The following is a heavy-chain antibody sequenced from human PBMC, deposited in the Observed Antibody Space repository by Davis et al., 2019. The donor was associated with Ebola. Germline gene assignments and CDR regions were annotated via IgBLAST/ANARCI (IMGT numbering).Heavy chain of an antibody. Sequence: GESLKISCAASGFTFSSYAMSWVRQAPGKGLEWVSAISGSGGSTYYADSVKGRFTISRDNSKNTLYLQMNSLRAEDTAVYYCAKDLPPIAVALPSGGYWGQGTLVTVSS. CDR2: ISGSGGST. D-gene: IGHD6-19*01. V-gene: IGHV3-23*01. CDR1: GFTFSSYA. J-gene: IGHJ4*02. CDR3: AKDLPPIAVALPSGGY.